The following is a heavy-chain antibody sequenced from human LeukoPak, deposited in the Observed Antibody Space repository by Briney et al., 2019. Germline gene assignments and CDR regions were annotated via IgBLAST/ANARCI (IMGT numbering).Heavy chain of an antibody. CDR2: INPNSGGT. J-gene: IGHJ3*02. Sequence: ASVKVSCKASGYTFTGYYMHWVRQAPGQGLEWMGWINPNSGGTNYAQKFQGRVTVTRDTSISTAYMELSRLRSDDTAVYYCARDPRGDLYAFDIWGQGTMVTVSS. V-gene: IGHV1-2*02. CDR3: ARDPRGDLYAFDI. D-gene: IGHD2-21*02. CDR1: GYTFTGYY.